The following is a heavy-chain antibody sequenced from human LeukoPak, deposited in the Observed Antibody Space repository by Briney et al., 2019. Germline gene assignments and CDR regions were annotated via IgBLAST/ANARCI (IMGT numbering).Heavy chain of an antibody. V-gene: IGHV3-30*18. CDR2: ISYDGSNK. Sequence: PGGSLRLSCAASGFTFSSYGMHWVRQAPGKGLDGVAVISYDGSNKYYADSVKGRFTISRDNSKNTLYLQMNSLRAEDTAVYYCAKDLVGYCSSTSCPNDYWGQGTLVTVSS. J-gene: IGHJ4*02. CDR3: AKDLVGYCSSTSCPNDY. D-gene: IGHD2-2*01. CDR1: GFTFSSYG.